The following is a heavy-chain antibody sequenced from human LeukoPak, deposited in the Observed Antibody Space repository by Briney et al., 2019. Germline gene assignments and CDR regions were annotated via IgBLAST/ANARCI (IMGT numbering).Heavy chain of an antibody. D-gene: IGHD4-17*01. CDR2: IKLDGSEK. CDR1: GFSFGKYW. J-gene: IGHJ4*02. Sequence: GGSLRLSCVASGFSFGKYWMSWVRQAPGKGLEWVANIKLDGSEKNYVDSVKGRFTISRDNTKNSLYLQMNSLRAEDTAVYYCAIVSPTVLLPPYWGQGTLVTVSS. CDR3: AIVSPTVLLPPY. V-gene: IGHV3-7*03.